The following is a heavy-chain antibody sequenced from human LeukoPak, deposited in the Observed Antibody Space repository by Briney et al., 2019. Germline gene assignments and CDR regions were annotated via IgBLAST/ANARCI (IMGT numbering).Heavy chain of an antibody. V-gene: IGHV3-48*04. CDR2: IDGYSRTI. Sequence: PGGSLRLSYAVSGFTFYRYSMNWVRQTPGKGLEWVSYIDGYSRTIHYADSVKGRFTISRDNAKNSLYLQMNTMRAEDTAVYYCVGMPLAIVTDVLDSWGQGTLVTVSS. J-gene: IGHJ4*02. CDR1: GFTFYRYS. CDR3: VGMPLAIVTDVLDS. D-gene: IGHD2/OR15-2a*01.